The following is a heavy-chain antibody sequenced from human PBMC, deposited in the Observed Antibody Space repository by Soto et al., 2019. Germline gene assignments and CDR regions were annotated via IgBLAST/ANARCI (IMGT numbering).Heavy chain of an antibody. J-gene: IGHJ5*02. Sequence: SETLSLTCSVSGAAISSYYWSWIRQPPGKGLEWIGYNYDSGSTNYNPSIKSRVTISVDTSKNRFSLKLSSVTAADTAVYYCARLGDTPYNWFDPWGQGTLVTVSS. CDR1: GAAISSYY. V-gene: IGHV4-59*08. D-gene: IGHD5-18*01. CDR2: NYDSGST. CDR3: ARLGDTPYNWFDP.